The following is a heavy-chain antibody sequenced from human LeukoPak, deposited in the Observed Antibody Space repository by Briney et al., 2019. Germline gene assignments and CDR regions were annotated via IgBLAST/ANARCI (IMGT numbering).Heavy chain of an antibody. CDR2: INPNSGGT. V-gene: IGHV1-2*02. J-gene: IGHJ4*02. D-gene: IGHD1-26*01. Sequence: ASVTVSCKASGYTFTVYYMHWVRQAPGQGLEWMGWINPNSGGTNYAQKFQGRVTMTRDTSISTAYMELSRLRSDDTAVYYCARDGVSGSYSSDYWGQGTLVTVSS. CDR3: ARDGVSGSYSSDY. CDR1: GYTFTVYY.